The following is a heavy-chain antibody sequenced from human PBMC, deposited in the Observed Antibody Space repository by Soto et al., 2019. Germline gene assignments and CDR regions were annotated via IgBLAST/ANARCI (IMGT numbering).Heavy chain of an antibody. Sequence: QVQLQESGPGLVKPSQTLSLTCTVSGGSISSGGYYWSWIRQHPGKGLEWIGYIYYSGSTYYNPSLKSRVTISVDTSKTQSSLKLRSVPAADTAVYYCARWPQLEPRFDYWGQGTLVTVSS. CDR3: ARWPQLEPRFDY. CDR1: GGSISSGGYY. CDR2: IYYSGST. V-gene: IGHV4-31*03. J-gene: IGHJ4*02. D-gene: IGHD1-1*01.